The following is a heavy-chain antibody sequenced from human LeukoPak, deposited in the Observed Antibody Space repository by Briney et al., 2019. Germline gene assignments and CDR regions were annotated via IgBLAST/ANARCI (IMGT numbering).Heavy chain of an antibody. CDR3: TTIQLWPRGAFDV. Sequence: GGSLRLSCAASGFTFSSYAMGWVRQAPGKGLEWVSALNNNGAETSYADSVKGRFTISRDNSKNTLYLQMSSLRAEDTAVYYCTTIQLWPRGAFDVWGRGALVTVSS. D-gene: IGHD2-21*01. J-gene: IGHJ2*01. CDR1: GFTFSSYA. CDR2: LNNNGAET. V-gene: IGHV3-23*01.